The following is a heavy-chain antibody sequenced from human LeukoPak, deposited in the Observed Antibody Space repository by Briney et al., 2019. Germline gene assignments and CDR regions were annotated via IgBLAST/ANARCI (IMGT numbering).Heavy chain of an antibody. CDR3: ARFGGDRHPIEY. J-gene: IGHJ4*02. CDR1: GFTFSSYG. V-gene: IGHV3-33*01. CDR2: IWYDGTNK. D-gene: IGHD2-21*02. Sequence: GRSLRLSCAASGFTFSSYGMHWVRQAPGKGLEWVAVIWYDGTNKYYADSVKGRFTISRDNSKNTLYLQMNSLRAEDTAVYYCARFGGDRHPIEYWGQGTLVTVSS.